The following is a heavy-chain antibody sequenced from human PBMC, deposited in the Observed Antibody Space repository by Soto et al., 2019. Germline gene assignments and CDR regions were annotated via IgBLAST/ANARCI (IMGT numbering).Heavy chain of an antibody. CDR2: IYHSGST. Sequence: PSETLSLTCAVSGGSISSSNWWSWVRQPPGKGLEWIGEIYHSGSTNYNPSLKSRVTISVDKSKNQFSLKLSSVTAADTAVYYCPSSYGSGSYYANWGQGTLVTVSS. CDR1: GGSISSSNW. D-gene: IGHD3-10*01. CDR3: PSSYGSGSYYAN. V-gene: IGHV4-4*02. J-gene: IGHJ4*02.